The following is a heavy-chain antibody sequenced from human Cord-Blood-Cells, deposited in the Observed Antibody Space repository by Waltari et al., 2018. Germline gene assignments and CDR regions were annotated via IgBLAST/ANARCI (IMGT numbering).Heavy chain of an antibody. Sequence: QVQLQESGPGLVKPSETLSLTCTAPGGPISSSYWTWIRHPAGKGLEWIGRIYTSGSTNYNPSLKSRVTMSVDTSKNQFSLKLSSVTAADTAVYYCARSPRGAYGDYFDYWGQGTLVTVSS. CDR3: ARSPRGAYGDYFDY. D-gene: IGHD4-17*01. CDR1: GGPISSSY. CDR2: IYTSGST. V-gene: IGHV4-4*07. J-gene: IGHJ4*02.